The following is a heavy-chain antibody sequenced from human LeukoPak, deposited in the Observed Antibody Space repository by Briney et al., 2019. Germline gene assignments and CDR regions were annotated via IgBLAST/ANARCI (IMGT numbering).Heavy chain of an antibody. J-gene: IGHJ5*02. D-gene: IGHD6-13*01. CDR3: ARVGAAADLNWFDP. Sequence: SETLSLTCDVSGGSISSSNWWSWVRQPAGKGLEWIGEIYHSGSTNYNPSLKSRVTISVDKSKNQFSLKLSSVTAADTAVYYCARVGAAADLNWFDPWGQGTLVTVSS. CDR2: IYHSGST. CDR1: GGSISSSNW. V-gene: IGHV4-4*02.